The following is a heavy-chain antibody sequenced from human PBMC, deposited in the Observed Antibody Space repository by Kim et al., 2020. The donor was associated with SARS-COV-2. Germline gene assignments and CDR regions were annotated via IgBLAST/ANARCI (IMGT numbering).Heavy chain of an antibody. J-gene: IGHJ5*02. CDR3: ARVASSSWYVGNWFDP. Sequence: NTTPSRKGRVTLPVDTSKNRFSLKLSSVTAADTAVYYCARVASSSWYVGNWFDPWGQGTLVTVSS. V-gene: IGHV4-59*01. D-gene: IGHD6-13*01.